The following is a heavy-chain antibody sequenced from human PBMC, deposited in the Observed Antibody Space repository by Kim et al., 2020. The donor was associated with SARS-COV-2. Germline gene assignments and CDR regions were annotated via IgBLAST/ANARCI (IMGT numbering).Heavy chain of an antibody. CDR1: GFTFSSYA. J-gene: IGHJ4*02. V-gene: IGHV3-30-3*01. Sequence: GGSLRLSCAASGFTFSSYAMHWVRQAPGKGLEWVAVISYDGSNKYYADSVKGRFTISRDNSKNTLYLQMNSLRAEDTAVYYCARDLLDTAMVTESPRFDYCGQGPLVTVSS. D-gene: IGHD5-18*01. CDR3: ARDLLDTAMVTESPRFDY. CDR2: ISYDGSNK.